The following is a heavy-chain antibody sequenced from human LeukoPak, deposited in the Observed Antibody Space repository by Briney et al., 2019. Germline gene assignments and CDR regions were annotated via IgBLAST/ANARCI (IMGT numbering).Heavy chain of an antibody. J-gene: IGHJ4*02. Sequence: PGGSLRLSCAASGFTVSNNYMSWVRQAPGKGLEWVSVIYSGGSTYYADSVKGRFTISRNNSKNTLYLQMNSLRAEDTAVYYRVAAAVTYYYDSSGYQPRKEVDYWGQGTLVTVSS. CDR3: VAAAVTYYYDSSGYQPRKEVDY. CDR2: IYSGGST. CDR1: GFTVSNNY. D-gene: IGHD3-22*01. V-gene: IGHV3-66*02.